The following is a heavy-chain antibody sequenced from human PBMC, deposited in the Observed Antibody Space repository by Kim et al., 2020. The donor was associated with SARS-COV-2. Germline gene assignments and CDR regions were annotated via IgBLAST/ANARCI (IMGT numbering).Heavy chain of an antibody. Sequence: ASVKVSCKASGYTFTTYAMHWVRQAPGQRLEWMGWLNAGNGNTKYSQNFQGRVTITRDTSASTAYMELSSLRSEDTAVYYCAHSKDPAEGDYNYGMDVWGQGTTVTVSS. V-gene: IGHV1-3*01. J-gene: IGHJ6*02. CDR1: GYTFTTYA. CDR2: LNAGNGNT. CDR3: AHSKDPAEGDYNYGMDV. D-gene: IGHD2-15*01.